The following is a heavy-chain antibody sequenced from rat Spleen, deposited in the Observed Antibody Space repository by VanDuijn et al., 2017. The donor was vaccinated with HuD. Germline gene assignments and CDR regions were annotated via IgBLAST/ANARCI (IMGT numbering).Heavy chain of an antibody. CDR2: ISYGDSSGHSST. CDR1: GFTFSDYG. Sequence: EVQLVESGGGLVQPGRSLKLSCAASGFTFSDYGMAWVRQAPTKGLEWVATISYGDSSGHSSTYYRDSVKGRFTISRDNAKNTQYLQMDSLRSEDTATYYCARGEIAAISYYFDYWGQGVMVTVSS. CDR3: ARGEIAAISYYFDY. V-gene: IGHV5-29*01. J-gene: IGHJ2*01. D-gene: IGHD1-2*01.